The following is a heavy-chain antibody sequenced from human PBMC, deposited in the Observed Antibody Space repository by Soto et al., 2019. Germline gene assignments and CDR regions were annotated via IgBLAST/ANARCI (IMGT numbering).Heavy chain of an antibody. D-gene: IGHD3-22*01. V-gene: IGHV4-28*03. CDR1: GYSISSSNW. Sequence: PSETLSLTCAVSGYSISSSNWWGWIRQPPGKGLEWIGYIYYSGTTYYNPSLKSRVTMSVDTSKNQFSLKLTSVTAVDTAVYYCARGINYYDSSGDSWFDPWGQGTLVTVSS. CDR2: IYYSGTT. J-gene: IGHJ5*02. CDR3: ARGINYYDSSGDSWFDP.